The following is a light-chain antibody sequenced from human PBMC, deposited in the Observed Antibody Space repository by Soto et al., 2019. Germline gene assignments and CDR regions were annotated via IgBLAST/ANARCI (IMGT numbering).Light chain of an antibody. J-gene: IGKJ3*01. CDR1: QSISSW. Sequence: DIQMTQSPSTLSASVGVRVTITCRASQSISSWLAWYQQKPGKAPKLLIYQASNLESGVPSRFSGSGSGTEFTLTISSLQPDDFATYYCQQYDTYPITFGPGTKVDIK. CDR3: QQYDTYPIT. V-gene: IGKV1-5*03. CDR2: QAS.